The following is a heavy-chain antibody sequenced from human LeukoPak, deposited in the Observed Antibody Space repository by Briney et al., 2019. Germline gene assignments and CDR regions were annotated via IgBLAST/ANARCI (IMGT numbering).Heavy chain of an antibody. CDR1: GFTFSSYG. D-gene: IGHD6-13*01. Sequence: GGSLRLSCAASGFTFSSYGVHWVRQAPGKGLEWVAVISYDGSNKYYADSVKGRFTISRGNSKNTLYLQMNSLRAEDTAVYYCAKDESSSWFSSDYWGQGTLVTVSS. CDR2: ISYDGSNK. CDR3: AKDESSSWFSSDY. V-gene: IGHV3-30*18. J-gene: IGHJ4*02.